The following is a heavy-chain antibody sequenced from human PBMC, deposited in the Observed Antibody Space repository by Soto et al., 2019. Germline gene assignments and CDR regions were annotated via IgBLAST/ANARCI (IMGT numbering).Heavy chain of an antibody. J-gene: IGHJ6*02. D-gene: IGHD2-2*01. CDR2: IIPIFGTP. V-gene: IGHV1-69*13. CDR1: GGTFTNYA. CDR3: ARERSVGYCITTTCPKPFYYYAMDV. Sequence: SLKVSCKPSGGTFTNYAFSWVRPAPGQGLEWMGGIIPIFGTPDYAQNFQGRVTITADESTRTASMERSSLRSDDTAVYYCARERSVGYCITTTCPKPFYYYAMDVRGQGTTV.